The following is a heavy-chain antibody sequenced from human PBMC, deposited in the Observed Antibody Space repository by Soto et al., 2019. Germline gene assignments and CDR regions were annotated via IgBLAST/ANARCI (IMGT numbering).Heavy chain of an antibody. Sequence: QVQLVQSGAEVKKPGSSVKVSCKASGGTFSSYTISWVRQAPGQGLEWMGRIIPILGIANYAQKFQGRVTIXAXKXXSTAYMELSSLRSDDTAVYYCAMEYCSSTSCYRDYWGQGTLVTVSS. D-gene: IGHD2-2*02. J-gene: IGHJ4*02. CDR2: IIPILGIA. CDR3: AMEYCSSTSCYRDY. V-gene: IGHV1-69*02. CDR1: GGTFSSYT.